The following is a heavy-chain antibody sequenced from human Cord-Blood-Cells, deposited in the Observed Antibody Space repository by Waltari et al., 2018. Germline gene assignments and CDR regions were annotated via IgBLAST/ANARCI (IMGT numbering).Heavy chain of an antibody. CDR3: ARESRIAAAGTIDY. CDR1: GGSFSGYY. Sequence: QVQLQQWGAGLLKPSETLSLTCAVYGGSFSGYYWSWIRQPPGKGLEWIGEIKHSGSTNYNPSLKSRVTISVDTSKNQFSLKLSSVTAADTAVYYCARESRIAAAGTIDYWGQGTLVTVSS. D-gene: IGHD6-13*01. CDR2: IKHSGST. V-gene: IGHV4-34*01. J-gene: IGHJ4*02.